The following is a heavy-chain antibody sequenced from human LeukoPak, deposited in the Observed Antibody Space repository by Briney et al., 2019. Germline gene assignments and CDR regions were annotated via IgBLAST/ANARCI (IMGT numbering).Heavy chain of an antibody. CDR1: GFTFSSYW. V-gene: IGHV3-74*01. Sequence: PGGSLRLSCAASGFTFSSYWMHWVRQAPGKGLVWVSRINSDGSSTSYVDSVKGRFTISRDNAKNTLYLQMNSLRAEDTAVYYCARPMSVVPAAYDYWGQGTLVTVSS. D-gene: IGHD2-2*01. CDR2: INSDGSST. J-gene: IGHJ4*02. CDR3: ARPMSVVPAAYDY.